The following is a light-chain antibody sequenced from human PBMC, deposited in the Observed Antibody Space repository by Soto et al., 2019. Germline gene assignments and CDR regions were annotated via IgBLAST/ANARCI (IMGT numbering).Light chain of an antibody. J-gene: IGLJ7*01. Sequence: QSVLTQPPSVSAAPGQKVTISCSGSGSNIGNNYVSWYQQVPGTAPKLLIYENNKRPSGIPDRFSGSKSGTSATLGITGLQTGDEADYYCGTWDSSLSGAVFGGGTQLTVL. V-gene: IGLV1-51*02. CDR3: GTWDSSLSGAV. CDR1: GSNIGNNY. CDR2: ENN.